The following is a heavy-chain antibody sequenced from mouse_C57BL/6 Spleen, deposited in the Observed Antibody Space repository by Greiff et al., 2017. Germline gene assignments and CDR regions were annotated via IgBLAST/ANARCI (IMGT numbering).Heavy chain of an antibody. J-gene: IGHJ2*01. CDR2: ISDGGSYT. CDR3: ARNYYDYDALFDY. Sequence: EVMLVESGGGLVKPGGSLKLSCAASGFTFSSYAMSWVRQTPEKRLEWVATISDGGSYTYYPDNVKGRFTITRDNAKNNLYLQMSHLKSEDTAMYYCARNYYDYDALFDYWGQGTTLTVSS. CDR1: GFTFSSYA. D-gene: IGHD2-4*01. V-gene: IGHV5-4*03.